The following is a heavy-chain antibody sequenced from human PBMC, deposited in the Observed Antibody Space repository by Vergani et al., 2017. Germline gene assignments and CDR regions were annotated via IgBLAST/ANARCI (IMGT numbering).Heavy chain of an antibody. Sequence: QVQLVQSGAEVKKPGSSVKVSCKASGGTFSSYTISWVRHAPGQGLEWMGGIIPIMGTAKYAQKFQGRVTISADESTSTAYMELNSLRSEDTAVYYCARLRPADYWGQGSLVTVSS. J-gene: IGHJ4*02. CDR3: ARLRPADY. CDR1: GGTFSSYT. CDR2: IIPIMGTA. V-gene: IGHV1-69*01. D-gene: IGHD2-2*01.